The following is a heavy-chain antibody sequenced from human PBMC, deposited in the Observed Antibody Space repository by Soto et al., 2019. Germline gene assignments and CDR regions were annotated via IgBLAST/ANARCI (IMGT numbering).Heavy chain of an antibody. CDR3: VRYCSTTLCNGVATRTFDY. CDR2: ISTSGSTV. J-gene: IGHJ4*02. D-gene: IGHD2-2*01. CDR1: RFTLSTYE. V-gene: IGHV3-48*03. Sequence: LRLSCAAPRFTLSTYEMNWVRQAPGKGLEWVSYISTSGSTVYYADSVKGRFTISRDNTRNSLYLQMNSLRDEDTALYYCVRYCSTTLCNGVATRTFDYWGQGTLVTVSS.